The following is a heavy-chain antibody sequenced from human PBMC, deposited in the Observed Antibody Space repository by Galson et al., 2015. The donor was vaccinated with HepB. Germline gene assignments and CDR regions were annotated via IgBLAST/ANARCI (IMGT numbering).Heavy chain of an antibody. CDR2: ISSNGGST. J-gene: IGHJ4*02. Sequence: SLRLSCAASGFTFSSYAMHWVRQAPGKGLEYVSAISSNGGSTYYAGSVKGRFTISRDNSKNTLYLQMSSLRAEDTAVYYCVKDLKYSGSLFDYWGQGTLVTVSS. CDR3: VKDLKYSGSLFDY. D-gene: IGHD1-26*01. V-gene: IGHV3-64D*06. CDR1: GFTFSSYA.